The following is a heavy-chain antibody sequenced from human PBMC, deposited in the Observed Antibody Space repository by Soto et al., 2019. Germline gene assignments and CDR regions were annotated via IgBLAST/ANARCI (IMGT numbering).Heavy chain of an antibody. CDR2: LSHDGSNK. CDR1: GFTLSSHG. V-gene: IGHV3-30*18. Sequence: QVQLVESGGGVVQPGRSLRLSCAASGFTLSSHGMHWVRQAPGKGLEWVAGLSHDGSNKFYAVSVEGRFTISRDDSKNTLYLQMNSRRAEDTAMYYCAKENTFADYWGQGTLVTVSP. J-gene: IGHJ4*02. CDR3: AKENTFADY. D-gene: IGHD2-2*02.